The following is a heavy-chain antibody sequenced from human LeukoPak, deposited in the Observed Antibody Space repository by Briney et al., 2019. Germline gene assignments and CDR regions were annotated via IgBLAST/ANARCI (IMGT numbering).Heavy chain of an antibody. CDR1: GGTFSSYA. J-gene: IGHJ4*02. Sequence: SVEVSCKASGGTFSSYAISWVRQAPGQGLEWMGGIIPIFGTANYAQKFQGRVTITADESTSTAYMELSSLRSEDTAVYYCARSRIAVAPFDYWGQGTLVTVSS. CDR2: IIPIFGTA. D-gene: IGHD6-19*01. V-gene: IGHV1-69*01. CDR3: ARSRIAVAPFDY.